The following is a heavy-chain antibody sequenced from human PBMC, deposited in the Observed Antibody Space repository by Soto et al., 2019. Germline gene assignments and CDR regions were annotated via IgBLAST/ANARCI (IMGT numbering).Heavy chain of an antibody. D-gene: IGHD6-19*01. J-gene: IGHJ6*02. Sequence: SETLSLTCTVSGDSISTDNWWTWVRQPPGKGLEWIGEIFHGGSTNYNPSLKSRVTISADTSKNHFSLKLSSVTAADTVVYFCARLSYSSGSIIPVAQYGMDVWGQGTTVTVSS. CDR1: GDSISTDNW. V-gene: IGHV4-4*02. CDR3: ARLSYSSGSIIPVAQYGMDV. CDR2: IFHGGST.